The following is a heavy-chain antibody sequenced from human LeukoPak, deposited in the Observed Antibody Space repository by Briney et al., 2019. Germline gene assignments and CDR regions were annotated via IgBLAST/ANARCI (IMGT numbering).Heavy chain of an antibody. V-gene: IGHV1-2*02. CDR1: AYTFTGYY. J-gene: IGHJ5*02. CDR3: AREGCSSPTCHVLGDDNWFDP. D-gene: IGHD2-2*01. CDR2: INPNSGGT. Sequence: GASVKVSCTASAYTFTGYYMHWVRQAPGQGLEWKGCINPNSGGTNYAQKFQGRVTMTRDTSISTAYMALSRLRSNDTAVYYCAREGCSSPTCHVLGDDNWFDPGGQGTLVTVT.